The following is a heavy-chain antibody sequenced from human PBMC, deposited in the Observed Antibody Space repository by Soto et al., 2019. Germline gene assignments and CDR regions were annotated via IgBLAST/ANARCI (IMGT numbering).Heavy chain of an antibody. CDR3: ARDTGRYYFDY. CDR2: INPNSGGT. CDR1: GYTFTGYY. J-gene: IGHJ4*02. V-gene: IGHV1-2*04. Sequence: ASVKVSCNASGYTFTGYYMHWVRQAPGQGLEWMGWINPNSGGTNYAQKFQGWVTMTRDTSISTAYMELSRLRSDDTAVYYCARDTGRYYFDYWGQGTLVTVSS.